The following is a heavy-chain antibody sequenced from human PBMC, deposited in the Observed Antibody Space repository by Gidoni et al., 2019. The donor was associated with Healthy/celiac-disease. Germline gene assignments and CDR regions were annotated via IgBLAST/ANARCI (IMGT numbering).Heavy chain of an antibody. CDR2: IIPIFGTA. Sequence: QVQLVQSGAEVKKPGSSVKVSCKASGGTFSSYAISWVRQAPGQGLEWMGGIIPIFGTANYAQKFQGRVTITADESTSTAYMELSSLRSEYTAVYYCARSITMVRGAIQSNYYYGMDVWGQGTTVTVSS. D-gene: IGHD3-10*01. J-gene: IGHJ6*02. CDR1: GGTFSSYA. V-gene: IGHV1-69*01. CDR3: ARSITMVRGAIQSNYYYGMDV.